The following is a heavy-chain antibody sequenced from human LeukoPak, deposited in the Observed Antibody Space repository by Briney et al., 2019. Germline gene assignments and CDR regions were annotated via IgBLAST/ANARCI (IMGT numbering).Heavy chain of an antibody. CDR1: GGSISSYY. Sequence: SETLSLTCTVSGGSISSYYWSWIRQPPGKGLEWIGYIYYSGSTNYNPSLKSRVTISVDTSKNQFSLKLSSVTAADTAVYYCARDRGREMATVFDYWGQGTLVTVSS. D-gene: IGHD5-24*01. CDR3: ARDRGREMATVFDY. CDR2: IYYSGST. V-gene: IGHV4-59*12. J-gene: IGHJ4*02.